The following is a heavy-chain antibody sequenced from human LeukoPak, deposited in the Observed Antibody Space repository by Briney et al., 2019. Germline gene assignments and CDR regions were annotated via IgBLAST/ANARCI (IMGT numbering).Heavy chain of an antibody. D-gene: IGHD1-14*01. V-gene: IGHV4-31*03. Sequence: SETLSLTCTVSGGSISSGGYYWSWIRQHPGKGLEWIGYIYYSGSTYYNPSLKSRVTISVDTSKNQFSLKLSSVTAADTAVYYCARETRAGGTPNYAFDIWGQGTMVTVSS. CDR3: ARETRAGGTPNYAFDI. CDR2: IYYSGST. J-gene: IGHJ3*02. CDR1: GGSISSGGYY.